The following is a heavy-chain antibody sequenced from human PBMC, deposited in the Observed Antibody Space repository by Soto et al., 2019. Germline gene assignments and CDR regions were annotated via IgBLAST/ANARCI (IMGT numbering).Heavy chain of an antibody. CDR1: EGTFSSYA. CDR3: ASCAIAVAYNWFDP. CDR2: IIPIFGTA. D-gene: IGHD6-19*01. Sequence: QVQLVQSGAEVKKPGSSVKVSCKASEGTFSSYAISWVRQAPGQGLEWMGGIIPIFGTANYAQKFQGRVTITADESTSTAYMELSSLRSEDTAVYYCASCAIAVAYNWFDPWGQGTLVTVSS. V-gene: IGHV1-69*01. J-gene: IGHJ5*02.